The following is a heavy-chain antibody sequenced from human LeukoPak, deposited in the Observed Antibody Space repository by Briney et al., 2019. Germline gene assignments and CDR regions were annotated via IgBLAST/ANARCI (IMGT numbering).Heavy chain of an antibody. Sequence: GGSLRLSCAASGFTVSSNYMSWVRQAPGKGLEWVSIIYSGGNTFYADSVKGRFTISRDSSKNTLYLQMNSLRAEDTAVYYCARTYSYSFDYWGQGTLVTVSS. CDR1: GFTVSSNY. CDR3: ARTYSYSFDY. D-gene: IGHD4-11*01. J-gene: IGHJ4*02. CDR2: IYSGGNT. V-gene: IGHV3-53*01.